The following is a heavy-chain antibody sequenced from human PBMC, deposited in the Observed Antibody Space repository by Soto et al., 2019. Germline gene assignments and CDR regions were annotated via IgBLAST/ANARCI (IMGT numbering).Heavy chain of an antibody. CDR1: GGTFSSYA. D-gene: IGHD3-10*01. CDR2: TIPIFGTA. J-gene: IGHJ4*02. CDR3: ARTFDGSGSPGY. Sequence: GASVKVSCKASGGTFSSYAISCVRQAPGQGLEWMGGTIPIFGTANYAQKFQGRVTITADKSTSTAYMELSSLRSEDTAVYYCARTFDGSGSPGYWGQGTLVTVSS. V-gene: IGHV1-69*06.